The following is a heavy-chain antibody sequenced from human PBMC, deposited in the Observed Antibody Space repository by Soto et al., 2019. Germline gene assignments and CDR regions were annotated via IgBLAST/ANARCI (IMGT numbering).Heavy chain of an antibody. V-gene: IGHV3-23*01. CDR3: TKNGRAAAMYNWFDP. J-gene: IGHJ5*02. CDR2: ISGSGGTT. D-gene: IGHD6-13*01. CDR1: GFTFSSYA. Sequence: EVQLLESGGGLVQPGGSLRLSCTGSGFTFSSYAMNWVRQAPGKGLECVSTISGSGGTTYYAESVNGRFTISRDNSKNTLYLQMSSLRAEDTAVYYCTKNGRAAAMYNWFDPWGQGTLVTVSS.